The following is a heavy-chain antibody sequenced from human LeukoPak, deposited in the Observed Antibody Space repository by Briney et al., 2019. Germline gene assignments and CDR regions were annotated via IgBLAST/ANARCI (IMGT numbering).Heavy chain of an antibody. V-gene: IGHV3-30*02. CDR1: GFTFETFG. J-gene: IGHJ4*02. CDR3: ARDYRDGYNYFDY. Sequence: GGSLRLSCAASGFTFETFGMHWVRQAPGKGLEWVTFIRYNGNDNYNADSVKGRFTISRDNAKNTLYLQMNSLRAEDTAVYYCARDYRDGYNYFDYWGQGTLVTVSS. D-gene: IGHD5-24*01. CDR2: IRYNGNDN.